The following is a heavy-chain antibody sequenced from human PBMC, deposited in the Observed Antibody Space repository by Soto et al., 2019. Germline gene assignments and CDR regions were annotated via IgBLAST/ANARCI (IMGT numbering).Heavy chain of an antibody. CDR3: ARLLHIYYYHHYRLDF. V-gene: IGHV4-34*01. CDR2: INHSGST. J-gene: IGHJ6*02. D-gene: IGHD2-21*01. CDR1: GGSFSGYY. Sequence: SETLSLTCAVYGGSFSGYYWSWICQPPGKGLEWIGEINHSGSTNYNPSLQSRVTISVDTSKNQFSLKLSSVTAADTAVYYCARLLHIYYYHHYRLDFCGQGTTVPGSS.